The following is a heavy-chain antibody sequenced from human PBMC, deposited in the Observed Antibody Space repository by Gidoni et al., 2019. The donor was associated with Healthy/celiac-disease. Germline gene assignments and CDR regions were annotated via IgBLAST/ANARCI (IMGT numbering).Heavy chain of an antibody. V-gene: IGHV3-7*02. CDR1: GFTFSSYW. J-gene: IGHJ4*02. Sequence: EVQLVESGGGLVQPGGSLRLSCAASGFTFSSYWMSWVRQAPGKGLEWVANIKQDGSEKYYVDSVKGRFTISRDNAKNSLYLQMNSLRAEDTAVYYCANSPYSSGWYWTHFDYWGQGTLVTVSS. CDR2: IKQDGSEK. D-gene: IGHD6-19*01. CDR3: ANSPYSSGWYWTHFDY.